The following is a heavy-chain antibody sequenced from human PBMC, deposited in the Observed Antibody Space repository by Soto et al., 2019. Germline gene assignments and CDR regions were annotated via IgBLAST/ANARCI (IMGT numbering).Heavy chain of an antibody. Sequence: PGGSLRLSCAASGFTFSSYAMSWVRQAPGKGLEWVSAISGSGGSTYYADSVKGRFTISRDNSKNTLYLQMNSLRAEDTAVYYCAKEPNYDLWSGRYGMDVWGQGTTVTVSS. CDR2: ISGSGGST. J-gene: IGHJ6*02. V-gene: IGHV3-23*01. CDR1: GFTFSSYA. CDR3: AKEPNYDLWSGRYGMDV. D-gene: IGHD3-3*01.